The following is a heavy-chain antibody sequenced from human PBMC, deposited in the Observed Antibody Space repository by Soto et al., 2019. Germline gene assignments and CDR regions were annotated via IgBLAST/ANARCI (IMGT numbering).Heavy chain of an antibody. CDR1: GFTFSSYS. D-gene: IGHD4-17*01. Sequence: PGGSLRLSCAASGFTFSSYSMNWVRQAPGKGLEWVSSISTSSSYIYYADSVKGRFTISRDNAKNSLYLQMNSLRAEDTAVYYCARGGLYGDYADYFDDWGQGTLVTVSS. J-gene: IGHJ4*02. V-gene: IGHV3-21*01. CDR2: ISTSSSYI. CDR3: ARGGLYGDYADYFDD.